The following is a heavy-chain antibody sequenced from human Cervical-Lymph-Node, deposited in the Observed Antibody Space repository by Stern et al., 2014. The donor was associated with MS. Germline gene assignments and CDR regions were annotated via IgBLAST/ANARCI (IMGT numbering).Heavy chain of an antibody. D-gene: IGHD4-17*01. V-gene: IGHV4-30-2*01. CDR2: IYHSGST. CDR1: GGSISSGGYS. CDR3: ARSSTVTPNAFDI. Sequence: QLQLQGSGSGLVKPSQTLSLTCAVSGGSISSGGYSWSWIRQPPVQGLGGVGNIYHSGSTYYNPSVKSRVTISVDRSKNQFSLKLSSVTAADTAVYYCARSSTVTPNAFDIWGQGTMVTVSS. J-gene: IGHJ3*02.